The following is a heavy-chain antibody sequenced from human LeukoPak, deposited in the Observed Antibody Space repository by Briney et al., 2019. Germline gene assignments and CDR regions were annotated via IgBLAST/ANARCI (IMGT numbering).Heavy chain of an antibody. CDR3: ARARYDFRANYYFDY. CDR2: IYYSGST. V-gene: IGHV4-39*01. CDR1: GGSISSSSYY. J-gene: IGHJ4*02. Sequence: PSETLSLTCTVSGGSISSSSYYWGWIRQPPGKGLEWIGSIYYSGSTYYNPSLKSRVTISVDTSKNQFSLKLSSVTAADTAVYYCARARYDFRANYYFDYWGQGTLVTVSS. D-gene: IGHD3-3*01.